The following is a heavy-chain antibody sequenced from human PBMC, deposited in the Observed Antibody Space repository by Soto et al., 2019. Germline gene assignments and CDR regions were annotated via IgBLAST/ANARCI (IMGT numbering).Heavy chain of an antibody. J-gene: IGHJ3*02. D-gene: IGHD3-10*01. V-gene: IGHV1-69*06. Sequence: QVQLEQSGAEVKKPGSSVKVSCKASGGTLSDHGVAWLRQAPGQGLEWMGGTIPVFNTAKYAQKFQGRVTVTADKFTNIAYMELSSLSSEDTAFYFCARGVYGSGNYYTGPSAFDSWGQGTMVIVSS. CDR2: TIPVFNTA. CDR1: GGTLSDHG. CDR3: ARGVYGSGNYYTGPSAFDS.